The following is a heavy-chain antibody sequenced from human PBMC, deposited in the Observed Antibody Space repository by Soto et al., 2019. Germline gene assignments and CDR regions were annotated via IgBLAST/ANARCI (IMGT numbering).Heavy chain of an antibody. D-gene: IGHD3-16*01. J-gene: IGHJ4*02. Sequence: QVQLVESGGGLAKPGGSLRLSCAASGFDFTYYYMTWVRQAPGKGLEWVSTISDSGRTISYTDSVKGRFTISRDNAKDSLFLQSNSRRVEDTAVYYCAKDHGGGGLPLHSWGEGTLVTVSS. CDR3: AKDHGGGGLPLHS. CDR2: ISDSGRTI. CDR1: GFDFTYYY. V-gene: IGHV3-11*01.